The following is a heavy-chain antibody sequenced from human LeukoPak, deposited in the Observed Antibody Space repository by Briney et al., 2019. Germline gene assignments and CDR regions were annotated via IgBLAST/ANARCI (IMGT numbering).Heavy chain of an antibody. CDR3: AKARIAVGYYGMDV. CDR2: ISGSGGST. Sequence: GGSLRLSCAASGFTFSSYAMTWVRQAPGKGLEWVSAISGSGGSTNYADSVKGRFTVSRDNSKNTLYLQMNSLRAEDTAVYYCAKARIAVGYYGMDVWGKGTTVTVSS. J-gene: IGHJ6*04. CDR1: GFTFSSYA. D-gene: IGHD6-13*01. V-gene: IGHV3-23*01.